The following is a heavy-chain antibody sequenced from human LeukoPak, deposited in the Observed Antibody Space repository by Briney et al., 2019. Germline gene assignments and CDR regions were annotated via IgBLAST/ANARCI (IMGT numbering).Heavy chain of an antibody. V-gene: IGHV1-46*01. Sequence: GASVKVSCKASGYTFTSYYMHWVRQAPGQGLEWMGIINPSGGSTSYAQKFQGRVTMTRDMSTSTVYMELSSLRSEDTAVYYCARGGSGYDQYNWFDPWGQGTLVTVSS. J-gene: IGHJ5*02. CDR2: INPSGGST. CDR3: ARGGSGYDQYNWFDP. CDR1: GYTFTSYY. D-gene: IGHD5-12*01.